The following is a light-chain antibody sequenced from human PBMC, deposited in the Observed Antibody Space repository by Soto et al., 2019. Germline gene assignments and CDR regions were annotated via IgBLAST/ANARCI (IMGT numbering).Light chain of an antibody. CDR3: SSYAGSNNPFV. CDR1: SSDVGGYKY. J-gene: IGLJ1*01. Sequence: VLTQPPSASGSPGQSVTISCTGTSSDVGGYKYVSWYQQHPGKAPKLMIYEVSKRPSGVPDRFSGSKSGNTASLTVSGLQAEDEADYYCSSYAGSNNPFVFGTGTKVTVL. V-gene: IGLV2-8*01. CDR2: EVS.